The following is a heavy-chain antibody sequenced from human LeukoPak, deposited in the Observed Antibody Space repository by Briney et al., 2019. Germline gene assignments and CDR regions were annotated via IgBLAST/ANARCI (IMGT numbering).Heavy chain of an antibody. Sequence: PGGSLRLSCVVSEFTFSSYWVSWVRRAPGKGLEWVANLKQDGSERYYVDSVKGRFTISRDNARNSLYLQMNRLRVEDTAVYYCARITGELLGVGHYFDYWGQGTLVTVSS. CDR3: ARITGELLGVGHYFDY. CDR1: EFTFSSYW. D-gene: IGHD1-26*01. CDR2: LKQDGSER. J-gene: IGHJ4*02. V-gene: IGHV3-7*01.